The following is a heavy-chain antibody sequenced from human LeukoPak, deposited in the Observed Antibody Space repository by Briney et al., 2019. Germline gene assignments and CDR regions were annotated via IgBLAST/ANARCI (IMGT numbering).Heavy chain of an antibody. V-gene: IGHV1-69*05. J-gene: IGHJ4*02. CDR1: GGTFSSYA. Sequence: SVKVSCKASGGTFSSYAISWVRQAPGQGLEWMGRIIPIFGTANYAQKFQGRVTITTDESTSTAYMELSSLRSEDTAVYYCARDQYYDSSGYFDYWGQGTLVTVSS. CDR3: ARDQYYDSSGYFDY. CDR2: IIPIFGTA. D-gene: IGHD3-22*01.